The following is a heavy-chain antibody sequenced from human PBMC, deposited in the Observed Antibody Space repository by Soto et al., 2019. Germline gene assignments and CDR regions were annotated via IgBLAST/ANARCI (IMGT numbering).Heavy chain of an antibody. CDR2: IYSSGSI. Sequence: SETLSLTCTVSGGSIINYYWTWIRQPAGKGLEWIGRIYSSGSINYNPSLKSRVTMSVDTSKNQFSLKLSSVTAADTALYYCARQTTYSSSWYDYWGHGTLVTVS. V-gene: IGHV4-4*07. CDR1: GGSIINYY. CDR3: ARQTTYSSSWYDY. D-gene: IGHD6-13*01. J-gene: IGHJ5*01.